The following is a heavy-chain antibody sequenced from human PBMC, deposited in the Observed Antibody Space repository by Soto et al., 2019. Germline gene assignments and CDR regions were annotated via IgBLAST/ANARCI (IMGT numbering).Heavy chain of an antibody. V-gene: IGHV4-59*01. Sequence: PSETLSLTCTVSGASITQYYWNWIRQSPGEGLEWIVSVSSTGSTVYNPSLTSRVTVSLDTSKNQFSLTLNSVTAADTAVYYCARTYYDFWSGYWRWFDPWGQGTLVTVS. CDR3: ARTYYDFWSGYWRWFDP. CDR2: VSSTGST. J-gene: IGHJ5*02. D-gene: IGHD3-3*01. CDR1: GASITQYY.